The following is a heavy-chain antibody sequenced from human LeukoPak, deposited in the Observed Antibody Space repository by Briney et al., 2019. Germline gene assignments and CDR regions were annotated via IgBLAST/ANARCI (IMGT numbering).Heavy chain of an antibody. Sequence: GGSLSLSCAASGFTFSRYWMSWVRQAPGKGLECVAMINEDGSAGYYVDSAKGRVTISRDNAKNSLYLQMNNPRAGDTAVYYCAGEPRSLAYWGQGALVTVSS. CDR1: GFTFSRYW. CDR3: AGEPRSLAY. V-gene: IGHV3-7*01. CDR2: INEDGSAG. D-gene: IGHD3-16*01. J-gene: IGHJ4*02.